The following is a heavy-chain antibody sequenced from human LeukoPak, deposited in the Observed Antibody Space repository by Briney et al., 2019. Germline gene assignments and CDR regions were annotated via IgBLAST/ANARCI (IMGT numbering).Heavy chain of an antibody. CDR2: ISGRGGST. CDR3: AKDPLWFGDSYYFDY. D-gene: IGHD3-10*01. V-gene: IGHV3-23*01. J-gene: IGHJ4*02. CDR1: GFTFSSYA. Sequence: GGSLGLSCAASGFTFSSYAMSWVRQAPGKGLEWVSAISGRGGSTYYADSVKGRFTISRDNSKNTLYLQMNSLRAEDTAVYYCAKDPLWFGDSYYFDYWGQGTLVTVSS.